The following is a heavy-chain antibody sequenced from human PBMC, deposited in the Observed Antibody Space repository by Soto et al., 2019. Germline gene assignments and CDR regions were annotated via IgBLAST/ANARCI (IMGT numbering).Heavy chain of an antibody. V-gene: IGHV3-30*18. CDR1: GFTFSSYG. CDR2: ISYDGSNK. Sequence: QVQLVESGGGVVQPGRSLRLSCAASGFTFSSYGMHWVRQAPGKGLEWVAVISYDGSNKYYADSVKGRFTISRDNSKNTRYLQMNSVRAEDTAVYYCAKLLGGGATPYYYYYGMDVWGQGTTVTVSS. CDR3: AKLLGGGATPYYYYYGMDV. J-gene: IGHJ6*02. D-gene: IGHD1-26*01.